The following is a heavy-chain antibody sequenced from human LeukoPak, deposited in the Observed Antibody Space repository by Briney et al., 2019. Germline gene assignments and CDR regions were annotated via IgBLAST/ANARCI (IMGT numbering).Heavy chain of an antibody. V-gene: IGHV4-34*01. D-gene: IGHD2-2*01. CDR2: INARGDT. CDR1: GWSFNDYY. J-gene: IGHJ5*02. CDR3: VRGQVPAARGYNWFDP. Sequence: SETLSLTCAVCGWSFNDYYWNWIRQPPGKGLEWIGEINARGDTNYNPSLKSRVTISVDTSKKQFSLRFTSTIAADTAVYYCVRGQVPAARGYNWFDPWGQGTLVTVSS.